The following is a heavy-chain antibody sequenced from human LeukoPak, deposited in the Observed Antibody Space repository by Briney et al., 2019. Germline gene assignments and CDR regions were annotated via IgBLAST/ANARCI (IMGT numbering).Heavy chain of an antibody. CDR1: GYTFTSYA. D-gene: IGHD6-13*01. V-gene: IGHV1-2*02. J-gene: IGHJ5*02. CDR3: ARDGDSSSWINWFDP. CDR2: INPNSGGT. Sequence: ASVKVSCKASGYTFTSYAMNWVRQAPGQGLEWMGWINPNSGGTNYAQKFQGRVTMTRDTSISTAYMELSRLRSDDTAVYYCARDGDSSSWINWFDPWGQGTLVTVSS.